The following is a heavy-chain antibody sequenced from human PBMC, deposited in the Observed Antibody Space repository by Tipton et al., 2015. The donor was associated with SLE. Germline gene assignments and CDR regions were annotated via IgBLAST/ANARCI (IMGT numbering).Heavy chain of an antibody. CDR1: GGSISSSSYY. V-gene: IGHV4-39*07. J-gene: IGHJ3*02. CDR2: VYYTGST. Sequence: TLSLTCTVSGGSISSSSYYWGWIRQPPGKGLEWIANVYYTGSTYYNPSLKSRVTISVDTSKSQLYLRLSSVTAADTAVYYCARDYYGSGFDAFDIWGQGTMVTVSS. D-gene: IGHD3-10*01. CDR3: ARDYYGSGFDAFDI.